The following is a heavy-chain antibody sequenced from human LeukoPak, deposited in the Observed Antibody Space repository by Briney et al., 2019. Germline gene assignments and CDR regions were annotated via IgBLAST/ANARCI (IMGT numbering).Heavy chain of an antibody. D-gene: IGHD6-13*01. J-gene: IGHJ3*02. V-gene: IGHV3-30*03. Sequence: GGSLRLSCAASGFTFSNYGMHWVRQAPGKGLEWVTFISYDGTNKYYADSVKGRFTISRDNSKNTLYLQMNSLRAEDTAVYYCARDEAAADQGHAFDIWGQGTMVTVSS. CDR3: ARDEAAADQGHAFDI. CDR1: GFTFSNYG. CDR2: ISYDGTNK.